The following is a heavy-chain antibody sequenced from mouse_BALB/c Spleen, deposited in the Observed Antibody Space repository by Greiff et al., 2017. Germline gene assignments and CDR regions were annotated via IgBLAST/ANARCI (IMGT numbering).Heavy chain of an antibody. CDR2: ISTYYGDA. V-gene: IGHV1S137*01. Sequence: QVHVKQSGAELVRPGVSVKISCKGSGYTFTDYAMHWVKQSHAKSLEWIGVISTYYGDASYNQKFKGKATMTVDKSSSPAYMELARLTSEDSAIYYCARAYGNYPAWFAYWGQGTLVTVSA. CDR3: ARAYGNYPAWFAY. J-gene: IGHJ3*01. CDR1: GYTFTDYA. D-gene: IGHD2-1*01.